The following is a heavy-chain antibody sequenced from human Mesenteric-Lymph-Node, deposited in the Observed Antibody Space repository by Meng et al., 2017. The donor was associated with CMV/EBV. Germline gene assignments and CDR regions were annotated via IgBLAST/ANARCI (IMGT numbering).Heavy chain of an antibody. CDR1: GGSFSGYY. CDR3: ARGSDIPVNNY. D-gene: IGHD2-15*01. Sequence: QVQLQQWGAGLLKPSETLSLTCAAYGGSFSGYYWSWIRQPPGKGLEWIGEINHSGVPNYNPSLKSRVTISLDRSKNQFSLKLGSVTAEDTAVYYCARGSDIPVNNYWGQGTLVTVSS. V-gene: IGHV4-34*01. CDR2: INHSGVP. J-gene: IGHJ4*02.